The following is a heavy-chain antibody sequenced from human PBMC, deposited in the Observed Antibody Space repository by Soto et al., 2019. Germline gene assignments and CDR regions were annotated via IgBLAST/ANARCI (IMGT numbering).Heavy chain of an antibody. D-gene: IGHD2-2*02. V-gene: IGHV1-46*01. J-gene: IGHJ4*02. CDR2: ITPSGGST. Sequence: ASVKVSCKASGYTFTGEYRHWVRQAPGQGLEWMGIITPSGGSTSYAQKFQGRVTMTRDTSTSTVYMELSSLRSEDTAVYYCARVSVPAAIRSGLDYWGQGTLVTVSS. CDR3: ARVSVPAAIRSGLDY. CDR1: GYTFTGEY.